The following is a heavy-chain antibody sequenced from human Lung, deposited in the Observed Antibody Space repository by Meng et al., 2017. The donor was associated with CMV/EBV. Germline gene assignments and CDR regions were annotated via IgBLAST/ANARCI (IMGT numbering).Heavy chain of an antibody. D-gene: IGHD6-25*01. CDR3: TRRADYFDY. J-gene: IGHJ4*02. V-gene: IGHV3-30*04. CDR2: ISIDGSSK. Sequence: GESLKISCAASGFTFSSYDMNWVRQAPGKALEWVAAISIDGSSKFYADSMKGRFTISRDNSKNTLFLQVNSLRPEDTAVYYCTRRADYFDYWGPGTMVTGSS. CDR1: GFTFSSYD.